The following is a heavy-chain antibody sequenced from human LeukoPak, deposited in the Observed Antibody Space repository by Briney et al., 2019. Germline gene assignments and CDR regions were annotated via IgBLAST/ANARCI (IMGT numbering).Heavy chain of an antibody. CDR3: ARADYYGSGSYHNHYYYYMDV. D-gene: IGHD3-10*01. Sequence: ASVKVSCKASGGTFSSYAISWVRQAPGQGLEWMGGIIPIFGTANYAQKFQGRVTITADESTSTAYMELSSLRSEDTAVYYCARADYYGSGSYHNHYYYYMDVWGKGTTVTISS. J-gene: IGHJ6*03. CDR1: GGTFSSYA. CDR2: IIPIFGTA. V-gene: IGHV1-69*13.